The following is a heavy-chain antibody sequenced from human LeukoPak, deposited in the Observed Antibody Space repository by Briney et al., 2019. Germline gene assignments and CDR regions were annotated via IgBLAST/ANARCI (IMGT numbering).Heavy chain of an antibody. CDR3: ARGRDFWSGYLAYFDY. V-gene: IGHV4-34*01. CDR2: INHSGSA. Sequence: PSETLSLTCAVYGGSSSGYYCSSIRQPPGKGLGWLGEINHSGSANYNPSLKSRVTISVDASKNQFSLKLSSVTAADTAVYYCARGRDFWSGYLAYFDYWGQGTLVTVSS. D-gene: IGHD3-3*01. J-gene: IGHJ4*02. CDR1: GGSSSGYY.